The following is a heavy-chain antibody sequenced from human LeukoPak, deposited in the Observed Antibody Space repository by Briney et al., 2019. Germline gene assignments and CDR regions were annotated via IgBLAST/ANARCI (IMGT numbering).Heavy chain of an antibody. D-gene: IGHD7-27*01. CDR1: GFTFSSYW. CDR3: ARDPTGDVPGYYYGMDV. V-gene: IGHV3-7*01. CDR2: IKQDGSEK. Sequence: GGSLRLSCAASGFTFSSYWMSWVRQAPGKGLEWVANIKQDGSEKYYVDSVKGRFTISRDNAKNSLHLQMNSLRAEDTAVYYCARDPTGDVPGYYYGMDVWGQGTTVTVSS. J-gene: IGHJ6*02.